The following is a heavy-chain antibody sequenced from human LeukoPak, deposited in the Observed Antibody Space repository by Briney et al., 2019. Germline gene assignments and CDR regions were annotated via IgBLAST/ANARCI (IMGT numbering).Heavy chain of an antibody. D-gene: IGHD6-13*01. CDR3: AREGYLGPIAAAGTGAFDI. Sequence: ASVKVSCKASGGTFSCYAISWVRQAPGQGLEWMGGIIPIFGTANYAQKFQGRVTITADESTSTAYMELSSLRSEDTAVYYCAREGYLGPIAAAGTGAFDIWGQGTMVTVSS. J-gene: IGHJ3*02. V-gene: IGHV1-69*01. CDR1: GGTFSCYA. CDR2: IIPIFGTA.